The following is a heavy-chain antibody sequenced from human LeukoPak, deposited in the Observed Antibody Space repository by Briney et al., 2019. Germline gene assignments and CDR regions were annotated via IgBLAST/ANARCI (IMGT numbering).Heavy chain of an antibody. D-gene: IGHD3-10*01. CDR2: ISASGLMT. V-gene: IGHV3-23*01. CDR3: AKDPNYYGSGLYYFDY. Sequence: GGSLRLSCAASGFTFTNYAMTWVRQAPGKGLEWVSSISASGLMTYYADSVKGRFTISRDNSKTTLYLQMNSLRAEDTAVYYCAKDPNYYGSGLYYFDYWGQGTLVTVSS. J-gene: IGHJ4*02. CDR1: GFTFTNYA.